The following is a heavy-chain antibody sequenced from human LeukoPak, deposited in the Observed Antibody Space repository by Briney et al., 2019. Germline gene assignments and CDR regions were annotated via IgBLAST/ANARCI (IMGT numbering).Heavy chain of an antibody. V-gene: IGHV3-7*01. CDR1: GFTFSSYW. CDR2: IKQDGSEK. CDR3: ARDAFSYYYYYMDV. J-gene: IGHJ6*03. Sequence: GGSLRLSCATSGFTFSSYWMNWVRQAPGKGLEWVANIKQDGSEKHYVDSVKGRFTISRDNAKNSLYLQMNSLRAEDTAVYYCARDAFSYYYYYMDVWGKGTTVTVSS.